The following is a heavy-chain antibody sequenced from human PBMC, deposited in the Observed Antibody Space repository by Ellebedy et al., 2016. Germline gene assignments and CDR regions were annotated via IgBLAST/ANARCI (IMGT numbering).Heavy chain of an antibody. CDR2: LYSDGKT. D-gene: IGHD4-11*01. CDR3: ATRRYGNSDI. CDR1: RFIVNSSY. Sequence: GGSLRLSXAGSRFIVNSSYMNWVRQAPGKGLELVSLLYSDGKTYYADSVKGRFTISRDNSKNTLYLQMNSLRAEDTAVYYCATRRYGNSDIWGLGTTVTVSS. V-gene: IGHV3-53*01. J-gene: IGHJ3*02.